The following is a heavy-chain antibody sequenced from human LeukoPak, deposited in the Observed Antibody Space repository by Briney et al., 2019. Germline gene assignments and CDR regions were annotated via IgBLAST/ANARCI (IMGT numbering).Heavy chain of an antibody. V-gene: IGHV4-4*07. CDR3: ARDVYGGSYHKYYFDY. J-gene: IGHJ4*02. Sequence: SENLSLTCTVSGGSISSYYWSWIRQPAGKGLEWIGRIYTSGSTNYNPSLKSRVTMSVDTSKNQFSLKLSSVTAADTAVYYCARDVYGGSYHKYYFDYWGQGTLVTVSS. CDR2: IYTSGST. CDR1: GGSISSYY. D-gene: IGHD1-26*01.